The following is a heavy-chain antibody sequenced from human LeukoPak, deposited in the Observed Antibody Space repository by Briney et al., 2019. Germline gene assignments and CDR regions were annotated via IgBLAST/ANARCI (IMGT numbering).Heavy chain of an antibody. CDR2: ISGGGSRT. J-gene: IGHJ4*02. CDR3: AKPQYSTRWYYFDY. V-gene: IGHV3-23*01. D-gene: IGHD6-13*01. CDR1: GFTFSSYA. Sequence: GGSLRLSCAASGFTFSSYAMSWVRQAPGKGLEWVSAISGGGSRTYYADSVKGRFTISRDNSKNTVDLQMNSLRAEDTAVYYCAKPQYSTRWYYFDYWGQGTLVTVSS.